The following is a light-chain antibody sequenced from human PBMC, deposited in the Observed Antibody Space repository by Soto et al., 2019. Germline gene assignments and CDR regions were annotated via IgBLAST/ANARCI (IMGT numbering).Light chain of an antibody. Sequence: IQLTQSPPSMAASVGDRVTITCRASQDIGNWMTWYQQKPGKAPKLLIYSASTLVRGVPSRFSGSGAGTECTRTISGLQPEDALTYYCQQAKSFPITFGQGTRLEIK. CDR2: SAS. J-gene: IGKJ5*01. CDR3: QQAKSFPIT. V-gene: IGKV1-12*01. CDR1: QDIGNW.